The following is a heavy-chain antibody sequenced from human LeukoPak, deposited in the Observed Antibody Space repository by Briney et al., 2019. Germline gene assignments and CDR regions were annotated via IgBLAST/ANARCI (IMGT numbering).Heavy chain of an antibody. V-gene: IGHV3-74*01. CDR1: GFTFSSHW. CDR2: INGDGSRI. CDR3: ARDALGGRTKFDS. Sequence: GGSLRLSCVASGFTFSSHWMHWVRQVPGKGLMWVSRINGDGSRIHYGDSVRGRFTISRDNAKNTLYLQMTSLRGDDTAIYFCARDALGGRTKFDSWGHGSLVTVSS. J-gene: IGHJ4*01. D-gene: IGHD3-16*01.